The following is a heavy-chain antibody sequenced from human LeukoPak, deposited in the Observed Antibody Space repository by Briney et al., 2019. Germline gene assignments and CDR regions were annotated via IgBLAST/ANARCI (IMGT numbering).Heavy chain of an antibody. CDR2: IYHSGST. J-gene: IGHJ5*02. CDR3: ARDRGYCSGGSCYNWFDP. V-gene: IGHV4-38-2*02. Sequence: SETLSLTCAVSGYSISSGYYWGWIRRPPGKGLEWIGSIYHSGSTYYNPSLKSRVTISVDTSKNQFSLKLSSVTAADTAVYYCARDRGYCSGGSCYNWFDPWGQGTLVTVSS. D-gene: IGHD2-15*01. CDR1: GYSISSGYY.